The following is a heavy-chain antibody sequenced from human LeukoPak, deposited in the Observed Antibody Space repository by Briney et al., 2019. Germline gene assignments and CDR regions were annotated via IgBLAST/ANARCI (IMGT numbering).Heavy chain of an antibody. Sequence: PGGSLRLSCAASGFTFSSYAMHWVRQAPGKGLEWVAVISYDGSNKYYADSVKGRFTISRDNSKNTLYLQMNSLRAEDTAVYYCARSDDSSGYIPDYFDYWGQGTLVTVSS. D-gene: IGHD3-22*01. CDR1: GFTFSSYA. CDR3: ARSDDSSGYIPDYFDY. V-gene: IGHV3-30*04. J-gene: IGHJ4*02. CDR2: ISYDGSNK.